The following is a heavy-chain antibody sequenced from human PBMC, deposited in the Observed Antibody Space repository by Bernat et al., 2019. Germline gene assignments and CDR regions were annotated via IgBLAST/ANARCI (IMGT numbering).Heavy chain of an antibody. Sequence: VELVESGGDLVQPGGSLRLSCAASGFTFSSFWMSWVRQAPGRGLEWVAVIWYDGSNKYYADSVKGRFTISRDNSKNTLYLQMNSLRAEDTAVYYCAKDRETTVYGGAFDIWGQGTMVTVSS. CDR1: GFTFSSFW. J-gene: IGHJ3*02. D-gene: IGHD4-17*01. CDR2: IWYDGSNK. CDR3: AKDRETTVYGGAFDI. V-gene: IGHV3-30*02.